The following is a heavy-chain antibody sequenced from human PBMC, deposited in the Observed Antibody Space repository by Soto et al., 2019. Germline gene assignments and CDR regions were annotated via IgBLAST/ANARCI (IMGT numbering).Heavy chain of an antibody. CDR2: ISSSSSYT. J-gene: IGHJ5*02. D-gene: IGHD3-10*01. Sequence: GGSLRLSCAASGFTFSDYYMSWIRQAPGKGLEWVSYISSSSSYTNYADSVKGRFTISRDNAKNSLYLQMNSLRAEDTAVYYCARAFSGGSGSYSLWFDPWGQGTLVTVSS. CDR1: GFTFSDYY. CDR3: ARAFSGGSGSYSLWFDP. V-gene: IGHV3-11*06.